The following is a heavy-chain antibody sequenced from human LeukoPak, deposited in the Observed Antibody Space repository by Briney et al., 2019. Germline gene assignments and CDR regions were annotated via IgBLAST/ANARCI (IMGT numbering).Heavy chain of an antibody. D-gene: IGHD6-13*01. V-gene: IGHV1-2*02. CDR1: GYTFTSYG. J-gene: IGHJ5*02. CDR3: ARLGSYSSSSGP. Sequence: GASVKVSCKASGYTFTSYGISWVRQAPGQGLEWMGWINPNSGGTNYAQKFQGRVTMTRDTSISTAYMELSRLRSDDTAVYYCARLGSYSSSSGPWGQGTLVTVSS. CDR2: INPNSGGT.